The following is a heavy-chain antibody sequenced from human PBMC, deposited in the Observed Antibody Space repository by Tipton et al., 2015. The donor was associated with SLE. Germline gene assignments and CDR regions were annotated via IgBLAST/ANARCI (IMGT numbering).Heavy chain of an antibody. CDR3: ARVELLRAWAFDY. Sequence: TLSLTCTVSGGSISSGGYYWSWIRQPPGKGLEWIGSIYHSGSTYYNPSLKSRVTISVDTSKNQFSLKLSSVTAADTAVYYCARVELLRAWAFDYWGQGTLVTVSS. CDR2: IYHSGST. J-gene: IGHJ4*02. CDR1: GGSISSGGYY. D-gene: IGHD1-26*01. V-gene: IGHV4-39*07.